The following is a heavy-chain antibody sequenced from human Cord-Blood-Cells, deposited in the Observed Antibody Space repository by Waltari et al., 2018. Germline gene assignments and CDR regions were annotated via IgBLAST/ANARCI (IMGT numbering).Heavy chain of an antibody. CDR1: GDSVSSNSAA. D-gene: IGHD1-26*01. Sequence: QVQLQQSGPGLVKPSQTLSLPCALSGDSVSSNSAAWTWIRQSPSRGLEWLGRTYYRSKWYNDYAVSVKSRITINPDTSKNQFSLQLNSVTPEDTAVYYCARARRAVGDAFDIWGQGTMVTVSS. J-gene: IGHJ3*02. CDR2: TYYRSKWYN. V-gene: IGHV6-1*01. CDR3: ARARRAVGDAFDI.